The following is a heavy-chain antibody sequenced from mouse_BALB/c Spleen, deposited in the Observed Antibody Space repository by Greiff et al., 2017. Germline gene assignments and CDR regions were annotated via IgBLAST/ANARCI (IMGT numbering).Heavy chain of an antibody. V-gene: IGHV2-9*02. D-gene: IGHD2-1*01. J-gene: IGHJ2*01. Sequence: VQGVESGPGLVAPSQSLSITCTVSGFSLTSYGVHWVRQPPGKGLEWLGVIWAGGSTNYNSALMSRLSISKDNSKSQVFLKMNSLQTDDTAMYYCARDRNGNYAYFDYWGQGTTLTVSS. CDR3: ARDRNGNYAYFDY. CDR2: IWAGGST. CDR1: GFSLTSYG.